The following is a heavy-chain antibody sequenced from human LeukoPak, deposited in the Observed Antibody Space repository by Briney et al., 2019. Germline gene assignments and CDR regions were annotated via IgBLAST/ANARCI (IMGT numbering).Heavy chain of an antibody. V-gene: IGHV4-34*01. CDR2: INCSGNT. J-gene: IGHJ3*01. Sequence: SQTLSLTCAVYGWPFSGYYWNWIRQSPAKGLEGIGEINCSGNTHYNPTLESRIAMSVDISKHQFSLRLSSVTAADTAVYFCARGRRPPGLGYCSAPGSAFDVWGQGALVTVSS. CDR1: GWPFSGYY. CDR3: ARGRRPPGLGYCSAPGSAFDV. D-gene: IGHD3-22*01.